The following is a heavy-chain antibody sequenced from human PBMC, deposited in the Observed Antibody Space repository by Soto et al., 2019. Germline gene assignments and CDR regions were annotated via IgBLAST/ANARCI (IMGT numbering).Heavy chain of an antibody. CDR1: GFTFSSYG. CDR3: ARTMTTVTSDAFDI. CDR2: TWYDGSNK. D-gene: IGHD4-17*01. Sequence: QVQLVESGGGVVQPGRSLRLSCAASGFTFSSYGMHWVRQAPGKGLEWVAVTWYDGSNKYYADSVKGRFTISRDNSKNTLYLQMNSLRAEDTAVYYCARTMTTVTSDAFDIWGQGTMVTVSS. V-gene: IGHV3-33*01. J-gene: IGHJ3*02.